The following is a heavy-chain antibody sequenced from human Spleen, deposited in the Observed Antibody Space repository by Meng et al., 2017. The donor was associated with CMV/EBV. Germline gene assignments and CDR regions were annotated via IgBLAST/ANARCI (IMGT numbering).Heavy chain of an antibody. CDR3: ARGRRAGYRFWYFDL. CDR1: GGSFSGSS. CDR2: INHSGST. Sequence: VYGGSFSGSSWGWIRHPPGKGLEWIGEINHSGSTNYNPSLKSRVTISVDTSKNQFSLKLSSVTAADTAVYYCARGRRAGYRFWYFDLWGRGTLVTVSS. V-gene: IGHV4-34*01. D-gene: IGHD1-1*01. J-gene: IGHJ2*01.